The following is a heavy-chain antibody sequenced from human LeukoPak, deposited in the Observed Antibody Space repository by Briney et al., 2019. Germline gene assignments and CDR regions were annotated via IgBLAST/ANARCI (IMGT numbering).Heavy chain of an antibody. J-gene: IGHJ3*02. CDR2: INWNGGST. CDR3: ARGYLSLSAFDI. Sequence: PGGSPRLSCAASGFTFSSYWMSWVRQAPGKGLEWVSGINWNGGSTGYADSVKGRFTISRDNAKNSLYLQMNSLRAEDTALYYCARGYLSLSAFDIWGQGTMVTVSS. D-gene: IGHD2-21*01. V-gene: IGHV3-20*04. CDR1: GFTFSSYW.